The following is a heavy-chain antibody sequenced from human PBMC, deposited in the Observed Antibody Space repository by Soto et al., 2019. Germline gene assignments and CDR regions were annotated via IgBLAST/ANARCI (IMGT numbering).Heavy chain of an antibody. CDR3: ATWTYSSGWYNFDS. CDR1: GYSFTSYW. V-gene: IGHV5-51*01. CDR2: IYPGDSDT. D-gene: IGHD6-19*01. Sequence: PGESLKISCKGSGYSFTSYWISWVRQMPGKGLEWMGIIYPGDSDTRYSPSFQGQVTISADKSISTAYLQWSSLKASDTAMYYCATWTYSSGWYNFDSWGQGTLVPVAS. J-gene: IGHJ4*02.